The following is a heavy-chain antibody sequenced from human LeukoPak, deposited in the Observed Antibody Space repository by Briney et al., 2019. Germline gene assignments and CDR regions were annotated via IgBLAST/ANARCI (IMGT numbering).Heavy chain of an antibody. V-gene: IGHV4-4*09. J-gene: IGHJ4*02. CDR2: IYTSGST. Sequence: PSETLSLTCTVAGGSMSRCYCRWIRQPPGKGLEWIGYIYTSGSTNYNPSLKSRVTISVDTSKNQFSLKLSSVTAADTAVYYCAGRYSSSDYWGQGTLVTVSS. CDR3: AGRYSSSDY. D-gene: IGHD6-6*01. CDR1: GGSMSRCY.